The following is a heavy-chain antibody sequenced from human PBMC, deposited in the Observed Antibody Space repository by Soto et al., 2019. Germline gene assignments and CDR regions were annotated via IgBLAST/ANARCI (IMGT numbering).Heavy chain of an antibody. CDR2: IPVIGERR. D-gene: IGHD1-1*01. CDR3: AREGDRYGTVCFDS. CDR1: GFTFSSYG. V-gene: IGHV3-23*01. J-gene: IGHJ4*02. Sequence: EVQLLDSGGGLVQPGGSLRLSCAASGFTFSSYGMSWVRQAPGKGLEWVAGIPVIGERRYYADSVKGRFTISRDNAKNTLYLQMNSLRVEDAAVYFCAREGDRYGTVCFDSWGQGTLVTVS.